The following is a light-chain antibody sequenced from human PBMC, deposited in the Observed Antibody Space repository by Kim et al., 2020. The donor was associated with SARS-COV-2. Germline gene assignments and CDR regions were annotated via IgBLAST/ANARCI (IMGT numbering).Light chain of an antibody. CDR3: QVWDSSSDHPV. V-gene: IGLV3-21*04. J-gene: IGLJ1*01. CDR2: YDS. Sequence: SYELTQPPSVSVAPGKTARITCGGNNIGGKSVYWYQQKPGQAPVLVIYYDSDRPSGIPERFSGSNSGNTATLTISMVEAGDEADYYCQVWDSSSDHPVFG. CDR1: NIGGKS.